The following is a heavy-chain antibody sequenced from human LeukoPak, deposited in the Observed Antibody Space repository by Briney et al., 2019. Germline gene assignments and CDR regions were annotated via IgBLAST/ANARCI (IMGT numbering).Heavy chain of an antibody. CDR1: GGSISSGSYY. V-gene: IGHV4-61*02. CDR3: ARVLEKYGELLSRTAYNWFDP. Sequence: PSETLSLTCTVSGGSISSGSYYWSWIRQPAGKGLEWIGRIYTSGSTNYNPSLESRVTISVDTSKNQFSLKLSSVTAADTAVYYCARVLEKYGELLSRTAYNWFDPWGQGTLVTVSS. CDR2: IYTSGST. J-gene: IGHJ5*02. D-gene: IGHD1-26*01.